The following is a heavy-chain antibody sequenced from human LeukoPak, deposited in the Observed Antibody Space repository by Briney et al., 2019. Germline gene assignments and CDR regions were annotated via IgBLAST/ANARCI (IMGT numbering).Heavy chain of an antibody. CDR2: IGSSSNTM. Sequence: PGGSLRLSCAASGFTFSSYEMNWVRQAPGKGLEWVSYIGSSSNTMYYADSVKGRFTISRDNSKNTLYLQMNSLRAEDTAVYYCAKDLTGVNYRLDQWGQGTLVTVSS. CDR3: AKDLTGVNYRLDQ. J-gene: IGHJ4*02. V-gene: IGHV3-48*03. D-gene: IGHD1-7*01. CDR1: GFTFSSYE.